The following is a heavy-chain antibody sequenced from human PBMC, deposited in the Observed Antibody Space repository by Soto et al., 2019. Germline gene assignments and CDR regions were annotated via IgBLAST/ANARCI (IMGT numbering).Heavy chain of an antibody. J-gene: IGHJ3*02. D-gene: IGHD3-10*01. V-gene: IGHV2-70*04. CDR3: ARFGDGFDI. CDR2: IDWDDDK. Sequence: SGPTLVNPTQTLTLTCTFSGFSLSTSGMRVSWIRQPPGMALEWLARIDWDDDKFYSTSLKTRLTISKDTSKNQVVLTMTNMDPVDTATYYCARFGDGFDIWGQGTMVTVSS. CDR1: GFSLSTSGMR.